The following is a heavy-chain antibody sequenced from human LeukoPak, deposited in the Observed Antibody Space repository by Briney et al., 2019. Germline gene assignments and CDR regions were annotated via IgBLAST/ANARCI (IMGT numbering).Heavy chain of an antibody. CDR2: IKRDGSEK. Sequence: GGSLRLSCAASGFTFSSYWMTWVRQAPGEGLEWVANIKRDGSEKYYVDSVKGRFTISRDNAKNSLYLQMNSLRAEDTAVYYCARDGGDCSSTSCYDRHDYWGQGTLVTVSS. V-gene: IGHV3-7*04. CDR3: ARDGGDCSSTSCYDRHDY. J-gene: IGHJ4*02. D-gene: IGHD2-2*01. CDR1: GFTFSSYW.